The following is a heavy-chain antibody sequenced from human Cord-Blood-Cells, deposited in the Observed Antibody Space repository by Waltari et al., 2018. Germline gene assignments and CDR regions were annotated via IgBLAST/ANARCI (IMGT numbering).Heavy chain of an antibody. J-gene: IGHJ4*02. CDR2: IYYSGST. Sequence: QVQLQESGPGLVKPSETLSLTCPVSGGSISSSYWSWIRQPPGKGLEWIGYIYYSGSTNYNPSLKSRVTISVDTSKNQFSLKLSSVTAADTAVYYCARASPYYYDSSGYYLDYWGQGTLVTVSS. D-gene: IGHD3-22*01. CDR1: GGSISSSY. V-gene: IGHV4-59*01. CDR3: ARASPYYYDSSGYYLDY.